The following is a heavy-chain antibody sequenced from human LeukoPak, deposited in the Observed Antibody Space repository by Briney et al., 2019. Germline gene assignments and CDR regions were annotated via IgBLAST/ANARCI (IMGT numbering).Heavy chain of an antibody. CDR1: GYTFTSYD. V-gene: IGHV1-8*01. D-gene: IGHD2-2*01. J-gene: IGHJ3*02. CDR3: ASLRPSYCSSTSCFGDAFDI. Sequence: ASVKVSCKASGYTFTSYDINWVRQATGQGLEWMGYMNPNSGNTGYAQKFQGRVTMTRNTSISTAYMELSSLRSEDTAVYYCASLRPSYCSSTSCFGDAFDIWGQGTMVTVSS. CDR2: MNPNSGNT.